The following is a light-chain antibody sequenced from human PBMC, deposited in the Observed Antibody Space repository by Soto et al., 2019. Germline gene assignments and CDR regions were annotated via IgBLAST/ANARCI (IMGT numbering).Light chain of an antibody. J-gene: IGKJ1*01. CDR2: GAS. V-gene: IGKV3-15*01. Sequence: ELVMTQSPATLSVSPGERATLSCRASQSVSSNLAWYQQKPGQAPRLLIYGASTRATGIPARFSGSGSGTEFTLTISSLQSEDFAVYYCQQYNNWPFWTFGQGTKVDIK. CDR1: QSVSSN. CDR3: QQYNNWPFWT.